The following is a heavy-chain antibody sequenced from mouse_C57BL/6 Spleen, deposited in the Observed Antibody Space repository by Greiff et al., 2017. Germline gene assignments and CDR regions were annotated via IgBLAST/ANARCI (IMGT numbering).Heavy chain of an antibody. CDR1: GYTFTSYW. CDR3: AREGHYYGSSTFAY. V-gene: IGHV1-72*01. D-gene: IGHD1-1*01. J-gene: IGHJ3*01. Sequence: VQLQQSGAELVKPGASVKLSCKASGYTFTSYWMHWVKQRPGRGLEWIGRIDPSSGGTKYNEKFKSKATLTVDKPSSTAYMQLSSLTSEDSAVYYCAREGHYYGSSTFAYWGQGTLVTVSA. CDR2: IDPSSGGT.